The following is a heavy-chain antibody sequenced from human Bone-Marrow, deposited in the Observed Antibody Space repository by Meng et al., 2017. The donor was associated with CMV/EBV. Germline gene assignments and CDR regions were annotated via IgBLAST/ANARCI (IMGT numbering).Heavy chain of an antibody. CDR1: GGSFSGYY. J-gene: IGHJ4*01. CDR2: INHSGST. Sequence: SQTLSLTCAVYGGSFSGYYWSWIRQPPGKGLEWIGEINHSGSTNYNPSLKSRVTISVDTSKNQFSLKLSSVTAADTAVYYCARGRKVDFWGHGTLATVS. V-gene: IGHV4-34*01. CDR3: ARGRKVDF.